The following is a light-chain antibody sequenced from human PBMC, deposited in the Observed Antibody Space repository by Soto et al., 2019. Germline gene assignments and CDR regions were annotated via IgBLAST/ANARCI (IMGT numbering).Light chain of an antibody. Sequence: QSVRPQPPPSSAYPGRSVTISCTGTSSDVGAYNYVSWYQQHPGKAPKLMIYEVSKRPSGVPDRFSGSKSGNTASLTVSGLQAEDEADSYCSSHAGSNNYVFGTGTKVTVL. CDR2: EVS. V-gene: IGLV2-8*01. CDR3: SSHAGSNNYV. CDR1: SSDVGAYNY. J-gene: IGLJ1*01.